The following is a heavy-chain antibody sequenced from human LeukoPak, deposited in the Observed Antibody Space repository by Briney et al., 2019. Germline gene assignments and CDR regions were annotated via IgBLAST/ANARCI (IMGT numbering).Heavy chain of an antibody. CDR1: GGSISSSNW. J-gene: IGHJ6*03. CDR2: ISIYYSGST. CDR3: ARVLYSSSWIRGDYYYYMDV. D-gene: IGHD6-13*01. V-gene: IGHV4-4*02. Sequence: SETLSLTCAVSGGSISSSNWWSWVRQPPGKGLEWIGSISIYYSGSTYYNPSLKSRVTISVDTSKSQFSLKLSSVTAADTAVYYYARVLYSSSWIRGDYYYYMDVWGKGTTVTVSS.